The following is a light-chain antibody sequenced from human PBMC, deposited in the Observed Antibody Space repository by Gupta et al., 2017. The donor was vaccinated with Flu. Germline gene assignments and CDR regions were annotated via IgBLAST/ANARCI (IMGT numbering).Light chain of an antibody. Sequence: QSVLTQPPSASGTPGQRVTISCSGSSSNIGSNYVYWYQQLPGTAPKLLIYRNNQRPSGVPDRFSSSKSGTSASLAISGLRSEDEADYYCAAWDDSLSGHYVFGTVTKVTVL. J-gene: IGLJ1*01. CDR3: AAWDDSLSGHYV. CDR2: RNN. V-gene: IGLV1-47*01. CDR1: SSNIGSNY.